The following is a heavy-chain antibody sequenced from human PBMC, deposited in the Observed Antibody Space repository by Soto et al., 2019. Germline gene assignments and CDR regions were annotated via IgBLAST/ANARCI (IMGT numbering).Heavy chain of an antibody. CDR3: ASGDTCCFYY. V-gene: IGHV3-48*03. D-gene: IGHD3-10*01. J-gene: IGHJ4*02. CDR2: ISSSGSTI. CDR1: GFTFSSYE. Sequence: EGQLVESGGGLVQPGGSLRLSGAASGFTFSSYEVNCVRQAPGKGLEWVSYISSSGSTIYYADSVKGRITIPRDNAKHLSYLRMDNLRVEDTAGFYCASGDTCCFYYWGQGYLVAVAS.